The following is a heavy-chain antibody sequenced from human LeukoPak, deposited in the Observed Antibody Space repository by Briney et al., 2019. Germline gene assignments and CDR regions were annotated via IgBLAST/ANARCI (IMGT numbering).Heavy chain of an antibody. J-gene: IGHJ4*02. CDR3: ARGRSTGYPYYFEY. CDR1: GYTFTSYD. CDR2: MNPNSGST. V-gene: IGHV1-8*03. D-gene: IGHD5-12*01. Sequence: ASVTVSCKASGYTFTSYDINWVRQATGQGLEWMGWMNPNSGSTGYAQKFQGRVAITRNTSISTAYMELSGLRSEDTAVYYCARGRSTGYPYYFEYWGQGTLVTVSS.